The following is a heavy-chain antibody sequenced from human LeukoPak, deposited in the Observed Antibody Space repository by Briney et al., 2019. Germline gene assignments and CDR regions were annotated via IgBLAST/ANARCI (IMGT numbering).Heavy chain of an antibody. V-gene: IGHV4-59*08. D-gene: IGHD3-10*01. CDR3: AGDNSSPVRGSSLFDH. CDR2: IYYSGSP. Sequence: SETLSLTCTVSGGSISSYYWSWIRQSPGKGLEWIRYIYYSGSPNYNPSLKRRVTMSIDTSKIQLSLQLSSVTAADTAVYYCAGDNSSPVRGSSLFDHWGQGTLVTVSS. J-gene: IGHJ4*02. CDR1: GGSISSYY.